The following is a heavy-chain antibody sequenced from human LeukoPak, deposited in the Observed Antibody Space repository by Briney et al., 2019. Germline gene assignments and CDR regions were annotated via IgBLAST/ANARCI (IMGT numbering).Heavy chain of an antibody. D-gene: IGHD3-9*01. Sequence: TGGSLRLSCAASGFTFSSYAMSWVRQAPGKGLEWVSAISGSGGSTYYADSVKGRFTISRDNSKNTLYLQMNSLRAEDTAVYYCAKESYYDILTGCLSWGQGTLVTVSS. V-gene: IGHV3-23*01. CDR3: AKESYYDILTGCLS. CDR2: ISGSGGST. CDR1: GFTFSSYA. J-gene: IGHJ4*02.